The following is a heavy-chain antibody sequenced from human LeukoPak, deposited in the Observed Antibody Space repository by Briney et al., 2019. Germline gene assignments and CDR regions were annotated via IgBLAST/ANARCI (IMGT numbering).Heavy chain of an antibody. CDR1: GGSISSYY. CDR3: ASQSFYYYYYMDV. J-gene: IGHJ6*03. Sequence: SETLSLTCTVSGGSISSYYWSLVRQPPGKGLEWIGYIYYTGDTEYNPSLKSRVTMTVDTSKNQFSLKLSSVTAADTAVYYCASQSFYYYYYMDVWGKGTTVTVSS. CDR2: IYYTGDT. V-gene: IGHV4-59*12.